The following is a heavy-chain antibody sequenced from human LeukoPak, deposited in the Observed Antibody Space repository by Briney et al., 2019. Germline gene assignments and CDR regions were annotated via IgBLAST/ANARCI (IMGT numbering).Heavy chain of an antibody. CDR2: IIPIFGTA. D-gene: IGHD6-19*01. J-gene: IGHJ4*02. Sequence: GASVKVSCKASGGTFSSYAISWVRQAPGQGLEWMGGIIPIFGTANYAQKFQGRVTITADESTSTAYMELSSLRSEDTAVYYCARNIAVAGRSKYYFDYWGQGTLVTVSS. V-gene: IGHV1-69*13. CDR1: GGTFSSYA. CDR3: ARNIAVAGRSKYYFDY.